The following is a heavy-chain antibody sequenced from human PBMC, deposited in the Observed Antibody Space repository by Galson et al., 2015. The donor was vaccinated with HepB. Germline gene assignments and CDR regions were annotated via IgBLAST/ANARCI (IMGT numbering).Heavy chain of an antibody. CDR1: GFIFRHHA. J-gene: IGHJ5*02. D-gene: IGHD3-3*01. Sequence: SLRLSCAGSGFIFRHHAMAWIRQAPGQGLEWVSGINGRGSTTSYSDAVKGRFSISTDNSTDTVLLQMDNLGPEDTAVYYGVKAGAWFGGDWFDPWGQGALVTVS. V-gene: IGHV3-23*01. CDR2: INGRGSTT. CDR3: VKAGAWFGGDWFDP.